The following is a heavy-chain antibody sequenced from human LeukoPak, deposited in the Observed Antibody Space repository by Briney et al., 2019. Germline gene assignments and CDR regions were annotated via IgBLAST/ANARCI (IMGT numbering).Heavy chain of an antibody. D-gene: IGHD2-2*01. CDR1: GYTFTGYY. CDR3: ARDQDVVVPAATCDY. J-gene: IGHJ4*02. Sequence: ASVKVSCKASGYTFTGYYMHWVRQAPGQGLEWMGWINPNSGGTNYAQKFQGRVTMTRDTSISTAYMELSRLRSDDTAVYYCARDQDVVVPAATCDYWGQGTLVTVSS. V-gene: IGHV1-2*02. CDR2: INPNSGGT.